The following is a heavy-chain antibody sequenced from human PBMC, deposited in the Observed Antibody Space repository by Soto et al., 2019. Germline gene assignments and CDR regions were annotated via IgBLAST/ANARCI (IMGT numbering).Heavy chain of an antibody. V-gene: IGHV4-34*01. CDR2: INHSGST. CDR3: ARGPRGDVDCSGGSCYSLGYFDY. J-gene: IGHJ4*02. CDR1: GGSFSGYY. D-gene: IGHD2-15*01. Sequence: SETLSLTCAVYGGSFSGYYWSWIRQPPGKGLEWIGEINHSGSTNYNPSLKSRVTISVDTSKNQFSLKLSSVTAADTAVYYCARGPRGDVDCSGGSCYSLGYFDYWGQGTLVTVSS.